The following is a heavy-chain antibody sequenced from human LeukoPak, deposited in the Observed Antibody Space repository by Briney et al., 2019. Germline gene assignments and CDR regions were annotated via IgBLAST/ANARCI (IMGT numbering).Heavy chain of an antibody. CDR3: ARVYFSDYVYFDY. D-gene: IGHD5-12*01. CDR2: INHSGST. J-gene: IGHJ4*02. V-gene: IGHV4-34*01. CDR1: GGSFSGYY. Sequence: SETLSLTCAVYGGSFSGYYWSWIRQPPGKGLEWIGEINHSGSTNYNPSLKSRVTISVDTSKNQFSLKLSFVTAADTAVYYCARVYFSDYVYFDYWGQGTLVTVSS.